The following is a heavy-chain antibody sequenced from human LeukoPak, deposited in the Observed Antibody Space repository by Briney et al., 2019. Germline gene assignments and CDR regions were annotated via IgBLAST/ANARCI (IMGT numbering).Heavy chain of an antibody. CDR1: GYSISSGYY. CDR2: IYHSEST. Sequence: SETLSLTCTVSGYSISSGYYWGWIRQPPGKGLEWIGSIYHSESTYYNPSLNSRVTISVDTSKNQFSLKRSSVTAADTAVYYCAGVREQGPPVFDYWGQGTLVTVSS. V-gene: IGHV4-38-2*02. CDR3: AGVREQGPPVFDY. D-gene: IGHD1-26*01. J-gene: IGHJ4*02.